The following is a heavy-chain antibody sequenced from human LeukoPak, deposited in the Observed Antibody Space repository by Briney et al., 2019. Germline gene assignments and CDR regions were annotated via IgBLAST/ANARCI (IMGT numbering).Heavy chain of an antibody. Sequence: GGSLTLSCAASGFTFSSYAMSWVRQAPGKGLEWVSAISDSGGRTYYADSVKGRFTVSRDNSKNTLYLQVNSLRAEDTAVYYCAAPGAVKLDGNFWGQGTLVTVSS. CDR3: AAPGAVKLDGNF. CDR1: GFTFSSYA. J-gene: IGHJ4*02. V-gene: IGHV3-23*01. CDR2: ISDSGGRT. D-gene: IGHD3-16*01.